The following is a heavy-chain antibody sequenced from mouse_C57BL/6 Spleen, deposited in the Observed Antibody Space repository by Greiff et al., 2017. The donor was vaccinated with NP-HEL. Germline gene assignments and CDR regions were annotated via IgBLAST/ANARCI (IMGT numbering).Heavy chain of an antibody. Sequence: VQLQQPGAELVKPGASVKLSCKASGYTFTSYWMHWVKQRPGQGLEWIGMIHPNSGSTNYNEKFKSKAKLTVDKSSSTAYMQLSSLTSEDSAVYYCASCYYDYGYAMDYWGQGTSVTVSS. J-gene: IGHJ4*01. CDR2: IHPNSGST. CDR1: GYTFTSYW. D-gene: IGHD2-4*01. V-gene: IGHV1-64*01. CDR3: ASCYYDYGYAMDY.